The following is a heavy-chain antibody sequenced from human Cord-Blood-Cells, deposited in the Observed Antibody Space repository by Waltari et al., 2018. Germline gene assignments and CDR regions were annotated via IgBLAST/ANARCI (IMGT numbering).Heavy chain of an antibody. V-gene: IGHV1-69*01. CDR2: IIPIFGTA. Sequence: QVQLVPSGAEVQKPGSSVKVSCKASGGTFSSYAISWVRQAPAQGLEWMGGIIPIFGTANYAQKFQGRVTITADESTSTAYMELSSLRSEDTAVYYCAAPRITIFGVDNWFDPWGQGTLVTVSS. CDR3: AAPRITIFGVDNWFDP. J-gene: IGHJ5*02. CDR1: GGTFSSYA. D-gene: IGHD3-3*01.